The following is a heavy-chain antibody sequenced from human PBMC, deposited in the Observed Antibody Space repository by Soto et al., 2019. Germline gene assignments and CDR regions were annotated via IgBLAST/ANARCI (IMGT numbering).Heavy chain of an antibody. J-gene: IGHJ4*02. D-gene: IGHD1-26*01. Sequence: SETLSLTCTVSSGSVSSFHWSWIRQSPGKGLEWIGYVFYTGNTKYNPALKRRVTISVDTSKKQFSLKLSSVSAADTGLYYCARSYSGTFYGYDIWGQGILVTVSS. CDR1: SGSVSSFH. V-gene: IGHV4-59*02. CDR3: ARSYSGTFYGYDI. CDR2: VFYTGNT.